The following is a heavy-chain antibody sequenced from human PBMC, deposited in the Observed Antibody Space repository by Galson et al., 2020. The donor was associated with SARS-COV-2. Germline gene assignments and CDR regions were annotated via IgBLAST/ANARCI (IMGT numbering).Heavy chain of an antibody. CDR1: GFTFSNYV. CDR2: ISSDGSNS. CDR3: ARGGEWELPYYFDY. V-gene: IGHV3-30*04. Sequence: GGSLRLSCAASGFTFSNYVMHWVRQAPGKGPEWVAVISSDGSNSFYADSLKGRFTISRDNSKSTLYLQMNGLRAEDTAVYYCARGGEWELPYYFDYWGQGTLVTVSS. J-gene: IGHJ4*02. D-gene: IGHD1-26*01.